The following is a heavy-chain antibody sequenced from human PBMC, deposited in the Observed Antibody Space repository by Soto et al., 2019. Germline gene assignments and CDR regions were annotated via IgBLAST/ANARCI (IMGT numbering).Heavy chain of an antibody. CDR3: ARMNSGWNYFDS. J-gene: IGHJ4*02. D-gene: IGHD6-25*01. CDR2: IYYRGNT. V-gene: IGHV4-59*01. Sequence: QVQLQESGPGLVKPSETLSLTCTVSDGSINNNYWTWIRQPPGKGLEWMGYIYYRGNTNINPSLRSRLTISVDTSKNHFSLKLTSVTAADTAVYYCARMNSGWNYFDSWGQGTLVTVSS. CDR1: DGSINNNY.